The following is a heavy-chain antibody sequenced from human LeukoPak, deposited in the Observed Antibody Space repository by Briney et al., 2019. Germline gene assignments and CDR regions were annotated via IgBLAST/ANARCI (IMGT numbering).Heavy chain of an antibody. J-gene: IGHJ4*02. CDR3: AKAMVRGVIRGSDFDY. Sequence: GGSLRLSCAASGFTFSSYAMSWVRQAPGKGLEWVSAISGSGGSTYYADSVKGRFTISRDNAKNSLYLQMNSLRAEDTALYYCAKAMVRGVIRGSDFDYWGQGTLVTVSS. D-gene: IGHD3-10*01. CDR2: ISGSGGST. V-gene: IGHV3-23*01. CDR1: GFTFSSYA.